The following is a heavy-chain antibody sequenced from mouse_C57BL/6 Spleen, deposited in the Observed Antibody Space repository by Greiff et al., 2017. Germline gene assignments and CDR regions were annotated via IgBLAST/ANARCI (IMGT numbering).Heavy chain of an antibody. CDR1: GFTFSAYG. J-gene: IGHJ1*03. D-gene: IGHD2-5*01. CDR3: AKATIVTTRYFEG. V-gene: IGHV5-17*01. CDR2: ISSGSSSI. Sequence: EVHLVESGGGLVKPGGSLKLSCAASGFTFSAYGMPWVRQAPDKGLEWVASISSGSSSIYDADTVEGRFTISRDNAQNTLFLQMTSLRSEDTAMYYCAKATIVTTRYFEGWGTVTTVTVSS.